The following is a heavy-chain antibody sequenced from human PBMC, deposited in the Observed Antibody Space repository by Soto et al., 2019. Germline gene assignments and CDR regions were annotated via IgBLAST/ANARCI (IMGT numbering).Heavy chain of an antibody. CDR1: GGSISSYS. V-gene: IGHV4-59*01. D-gene: IGHD4-17*01. CDR2: IYYSGST. J-gene: IGHJ6*02. CDR3: ASGDYYYYNMGA. Sequence: ASETLSLTCTVSGGSISSYSWSWVRQPPGKGLEWIGYIYYSGSTNYNPSLKSRVAISIDTPKNQFSLRLSSVTAADTAVYFCASGDYYYYNMGACGQGPKVTVSS.